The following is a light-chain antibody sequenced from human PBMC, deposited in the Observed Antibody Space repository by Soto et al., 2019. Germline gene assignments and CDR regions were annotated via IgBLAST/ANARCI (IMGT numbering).Light chain of an antibody. CDR1: QAVNTR. V-gene: IGKV3D-11*01. CDR3: QQRSKWPLT. Sequence: EIVLTQSPATLSSFPGDRVTLSCRASQAVNTRLAWYQHKPGQAPRLLIYLASNRAAGVPARFSGSGSGTDFTLAIGSLEPEDFAVYYCQQRSKWPLTFGGGTKVDIK. J-gene: IGKJ4*01. CDR2: LAS.